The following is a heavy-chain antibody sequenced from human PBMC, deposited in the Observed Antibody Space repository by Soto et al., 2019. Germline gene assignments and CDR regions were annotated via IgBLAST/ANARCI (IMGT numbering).Heavy chain of an antibody. CDR1: GGSISSSNW. Sequence: TSETLSLTCAVSGGSISSSNWWSWVRQPPGKGLEWIGEIYHSGSTNYNPSLKSRVTISVDKSKNQFSLKLSSVTAADTAVYYCARWHLIAEAGEYYFDYWGQGTLVTVSS. CDR2: IYHSGST. V-gene: IGHV4-4*02. J-gene: IGHJ4*02. D-gene: IGHD6-13*01. CDR3: ARWHLIAEAGEYYFDY.